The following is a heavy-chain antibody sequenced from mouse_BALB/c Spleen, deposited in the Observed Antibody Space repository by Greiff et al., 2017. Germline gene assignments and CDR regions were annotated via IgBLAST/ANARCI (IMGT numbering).Heavy chain of an antibody. CDR3: ARTGSSPHYYAMDY. V-gene: IGHV2-2*02. CDR2: IWSGGST. CDR1: GFSLTSYG. Sequence: QVQLQQSGPGLVQPSQSLSITCTVSGFSLTSYGVHWVRQSPGKGLEWLGVIWSGGSTDYNAAFISRLSISKDNSKSQVFFKMNSLQANDTAIYYCARTGSSPHYYAMDYWGQGTSVTVSS. D-gene: IGHD1-1*01. J-gene: IGHJ4*01.